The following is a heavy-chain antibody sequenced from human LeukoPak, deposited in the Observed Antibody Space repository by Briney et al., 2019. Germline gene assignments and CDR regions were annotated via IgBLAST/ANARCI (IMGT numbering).Heavy chain of an antibody. V-gene: IGHV4-59*01. CDR1: GGSISSYY. CDR2: IYYSGST. Sequence: SETLSLTCTVSGGSISSYYWSWIRQPPGKGLEWIGYIYYSGSTNYNPSLKSRVTISVDTSKNQFSLKLSSVTAADTAVYYCARVSLAAGFDAFDIWGQGTMVTVSS. J-gene: IGHJ3*02. D-gene: IGHD6-13*01. CDR3: ARVSLAAGFDAFDI.